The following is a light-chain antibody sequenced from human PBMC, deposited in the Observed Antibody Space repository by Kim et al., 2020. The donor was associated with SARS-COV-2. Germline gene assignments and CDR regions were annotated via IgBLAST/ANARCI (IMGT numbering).Light chain of an antibody. CDR3: SSYAGASTVV. V-gene: IGLV2-11*01. Sequence: QSALTQPRSVSGSPGQSVTISCTGTSNDVGVYNYVSWFQQHPSKAPKLMIYDVTHRPSGVPDRFSGSKSGNTASLTVSGLQAEDEADYLCSSYAGASTVVFGGGTQLTVL. CDR2: DVT. J-gene: IGLJ2*01. CDR1: SNDVGVYNY.